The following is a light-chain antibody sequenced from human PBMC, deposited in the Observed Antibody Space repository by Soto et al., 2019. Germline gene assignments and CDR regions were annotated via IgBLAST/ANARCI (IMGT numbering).Light chain of an antibody. J-gene: IGLJ2*01. CDR1: TSNIGNSY. V-gene: IGLV1-51*01. CDR3: ETWDSSLRAVV. CDR2: DDN. Sequence: QSVLTQPPSVSAAPGQRVTISCSGTTSNIGNSYVCWYQQVPGTAPKLLIYDDNKRPSGIPDRFSGSKSGTAATLGITGLQTGDEADYYCETWDSSLRAVVFGGGTKLTVL.